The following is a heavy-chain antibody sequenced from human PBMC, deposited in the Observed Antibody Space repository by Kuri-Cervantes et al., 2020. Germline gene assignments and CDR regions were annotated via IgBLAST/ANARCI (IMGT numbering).Heavy chain of an antibody. CDR2: INHSGST. CDR3: ARERYSYGYSGEYHRMDV. CDR1: GGSFSGYY. J-gene: IGHJ6*02. D-gene: IGHD5-18*01. Sequence: SQTLSLTCAVYGGSFSGYYWSWIRQPPGKGLEWIGEINHSGSTNYNPSLKSRVTISVDTSKNQFSLKLSSVTAADTAVYYCARERYSYGYSGEYHRMDVWGQGTTVTVSS. V-gene: IGHV4-34*01.